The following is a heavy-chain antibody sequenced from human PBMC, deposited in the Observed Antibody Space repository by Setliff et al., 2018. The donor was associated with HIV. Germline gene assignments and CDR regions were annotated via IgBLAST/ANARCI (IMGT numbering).Heavy chain of an antibody. CDR2: ISGSGGST. CDR3: AKEGWIQLWLMGGYFDY. D-gene: IGHD5-18*01. Sequence: GGSLRLSCAASGFTFSSYAMSWVRQAPGKGLEWVSAISGSGGSTYYADSVKGRFTISRDNSKNTLYLQMNSLRAEDTAVYYCAKEGWIQLWLMGGYFDYWGQGTLVTVSS. CDR1: GFTFSSYA. V-gene: IGHV3-23*01. J-gene: IGHJ4*02.